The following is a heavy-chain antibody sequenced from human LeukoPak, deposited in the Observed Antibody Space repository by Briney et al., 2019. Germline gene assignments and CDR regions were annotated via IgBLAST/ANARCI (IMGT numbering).Heavy chain of an antibody. CDR1: GGSISSYY. CDR3: ARGLQELGYCSGGSCYYYYYGMDV. J-gene: IGHJ6*02. Sequence: SETLSLTCTVSGGSISSYYWSWVRQPPGKGLEWVGYIYYSGSTNYNPSLKSRVTISVDTSKNQFSLKLSSVTAADTAVYYCARGLQELGYCSGGSCYYYYYGMDVWGQGTTVTVSS. CDR2: IYYSGST. D-gene: IGHD2-15*01. V-gene: IGHV4-59*01.